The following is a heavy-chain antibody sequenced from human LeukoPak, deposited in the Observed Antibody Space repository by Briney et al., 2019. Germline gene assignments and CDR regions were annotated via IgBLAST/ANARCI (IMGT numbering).Heavy chain of an antibody. CDR3: AREDGSGSYPDY. D-gene: IGHD3-10*01. Sequence: GGSLRLSCAASGFTFSSYAMHWVRQAPGKGLEWVAVISYDGSNKYYADSVKGRFTISRDNSKNTLYLQMNSLRAEDTAVYYCAREDGSGSYPDYWGQGTLVTVSS. CDR2: ISYDGSNK. CDR1: GFTFSSYA. J-gene: IGHJ4*02. V-gene: IGHV3-30-3*01.